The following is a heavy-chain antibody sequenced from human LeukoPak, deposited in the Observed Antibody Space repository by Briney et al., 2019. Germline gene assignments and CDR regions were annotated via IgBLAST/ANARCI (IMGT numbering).Heavy chain of an antibody. D-gene: IGHD6-19*01. J-gene: IGHJ4*02. V-gene: IGHV1-69*05. CDR1: GGTFSSYA. Sequence: SVKVSCKASGGTFSSYAISWVRQAPGQGLEWMGGIIPIFGTANYAQKFQGRVTITTDESTSTAYMELSSLRSEDTAVYYCARVQWLAEYYFDYWVQGTLVTVSS. CDR3: ARVQWLAEYYFDY. CDR2: IIPIFGTA.